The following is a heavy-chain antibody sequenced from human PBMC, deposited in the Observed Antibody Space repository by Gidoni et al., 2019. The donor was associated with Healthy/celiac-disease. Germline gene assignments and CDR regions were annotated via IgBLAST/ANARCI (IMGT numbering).Heavy chain of an antibody. J-gene: IGHJ4*02. Sequence: QVQLVESGGGVVQPGRSLRLSCAASGFTFSSYGMHWVRQAPGKGLEWVAVISYDGSNKYYADSVKGRFTISRDNSKNTLYLQMNSLRAEDTAVYYCAKDKYPTAYSGSYPDYWGQGTLVTVSS. V-gene: IGHV3-30*18. CDR1: GFTFSSYG. D-gene: IGHD1-26*01. CDR3: AKDKYPTAYSGSYPDY. CDR2: ISYDGSNK.